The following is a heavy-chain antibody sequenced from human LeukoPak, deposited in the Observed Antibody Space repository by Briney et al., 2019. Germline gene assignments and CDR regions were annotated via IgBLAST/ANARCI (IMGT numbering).Heavy chain of an antibody. D-gene: IGHD1-20*01. CDR2: IIPIFGTA. J-gene: IGHJ4*02. Sequence: ASVKVSCKASGGTFNNYAISWVRQAPGQGLQRMGGIIPIFGTANYAQKSQGRVTITADESTSTVYMGLSSLRSEDTAVYYCATLRGPGPYIWNLRDFDNWGQGTLVTVSS. CDR3: ATLRGPGPYIWNLRDFDN. CDR1: GGTFNNYA. V-gene: IGHV1-69*01.